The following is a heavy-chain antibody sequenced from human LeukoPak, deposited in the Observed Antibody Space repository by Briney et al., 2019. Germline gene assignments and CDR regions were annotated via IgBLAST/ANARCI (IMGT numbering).Heavy chain of an antibody. CDR1: RFTFSSYA. CDR2: ISYDGSNK. V-gene: IGHV3-30*04. Sequence: GGSLRLSCAASRFTFSSYAMHWVRQAPGKGLEWVAVISYDGSNKYYADSVKGRFTISRDNSKNTLYLQMNSLRAEDTAVYYCARGYSYGNDYWGQGTLVTVSS. CDR3: ARGYSYGNDY. D-gene: IGHD5-18*01. J-gene: IGHJ4*02.